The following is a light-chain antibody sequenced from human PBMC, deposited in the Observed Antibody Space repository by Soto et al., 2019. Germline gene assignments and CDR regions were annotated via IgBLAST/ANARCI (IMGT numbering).Light chain of an antibody. CDR1: QSVSSN. V-gene: IGKV3-15*01. CDR3: QHFGGTTFT. J-gene: IGKJ5*01. Sequence: EIVMTQSPATLSVSPGERATLSCRASQSVSSNLAWYQQKPGQAPRLLIYGASTRATGIPARFSGSGSGTEFILTISRLEPGDFAVYYCQHFGGTTFTFGQGTRLEIK. CDR2: GAS.